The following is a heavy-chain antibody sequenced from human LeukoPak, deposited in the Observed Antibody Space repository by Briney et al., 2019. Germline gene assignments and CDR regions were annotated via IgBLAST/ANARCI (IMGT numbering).Heavy chain of an antibody. CDR1: GDSISSNSYY. J-gene: IGHJ4*02. Sequence: SETLSLTCIVSGDSISSNSYYWGWIRQPPGKGLEWIGSMYYSGSTYYNPSLKSRVTISVDTSKNQFSLKLSSVTAADTAVYYCARGGRYSSSWYGWGQGTLVTVSS. V-gene: IGHV4-39*07. CDR2: MYYSGST. CDR3: ARGGRYSSSWYG. D-gene: IGHD6-13*01.